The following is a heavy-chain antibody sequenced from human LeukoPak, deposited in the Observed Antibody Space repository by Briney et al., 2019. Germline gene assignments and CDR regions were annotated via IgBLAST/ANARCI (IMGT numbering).Heavy chain of an antibody. CDR2: IYSDGST. CDR3: ARDRPTPGY. V-gene: IGHV3-66*01. J-gene: IGHJ4*02. D-gene: IGHD4-11*01. Sequence: GGSLRLSCAASGFIVSGDFMSWVRQAPGKGLEWVSVIYSDGSTYYADSVKGRFTISRDNAKNSLYLQMNSLRAEDTAVYYCARDRPTPGYWGQGTLVTVSS. CDR1: GFIVSGDF.